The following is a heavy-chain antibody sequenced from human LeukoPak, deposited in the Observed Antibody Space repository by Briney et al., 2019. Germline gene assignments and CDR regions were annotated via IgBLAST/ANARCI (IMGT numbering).Heavy chain of an antibody. CDR3: ARVGPLSSSGLHYYYYYGMDV. J-gene: IGHJ6*02. D-gene: IGHD6-6*01. Sequence: ASVKVSCKASGYTFTSYAMHWVRQAPGQRLEWMGWINAGSGNTKYSQKFQGRVTITRDTSASTDYMELSSLRSEDTAVYYCARVGPLSSSGLHYYYYYGMDVWGQGTTVTVSS. CDR1: GYTFTSYA. V-gene: IGHV1-3*01. CDR2: INAGSGNT.